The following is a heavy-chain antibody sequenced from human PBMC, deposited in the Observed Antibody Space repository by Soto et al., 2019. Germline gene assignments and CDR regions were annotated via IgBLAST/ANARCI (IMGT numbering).Heavy chain of an antibody. Sequence: SVKVSCKASGGTFSSYAISWVRQAPGQGLEWMGGIIPIFGTANYAQKFQGRVTITADKSTSTAYMELSSLRSEDTAVYYCARVYYDSSGYYKSLDYWGQGTLVTVSS. J-gene: IGHJ4*02. CDR3: ARVYYDSSGYYKSLDY. D-gene: IGHD3-22*01. V-gene: IGHV1-69*06. CDR1: GGTFSSYA. CDR2: IIPIFGTA.